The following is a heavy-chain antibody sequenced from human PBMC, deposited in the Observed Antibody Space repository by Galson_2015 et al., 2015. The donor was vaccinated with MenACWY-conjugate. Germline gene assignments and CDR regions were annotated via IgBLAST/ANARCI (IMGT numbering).Heavy chain of an antibody. CDR2: IKQDGSEK. CDR3: ARLAAAGQGDFDY. V-gene: IGHV3-7*03. J-gene: IGHJ4*02. D-gene: IGHD6-13*01. Sequence: SLRLSCAASGFTFSSYWMSWVRQAPGKGLEWVANIKQDGSEKYYVDSVKGRFTISRDNAKNSLYLQMNSLRAEDTAVYYCARLAAAGQGDFDYWGQGTLVTVSS. CDR1: GFTFSSYW.